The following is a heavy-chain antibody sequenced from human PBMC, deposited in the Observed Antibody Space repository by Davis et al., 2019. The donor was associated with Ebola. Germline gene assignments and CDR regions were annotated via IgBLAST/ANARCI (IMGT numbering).Heavy chain of an antibody. CDR1: GFAFDDYG. Sequence: PGGSLRLSCAASGFAFDDYGMSWVRQAPGKGLEWVAAVSRKGGSYYADSVKGRFTVYRDTAKDTLFLQMDSLRAEDTAVYYCARAGDFWSGSVYYFDYWGQGTLVTVSS. V-gene: IGHV3-23*01. CDR2: VSRKGGS. J-gene: IGHJ4*02. CDR3: ARAGDFWSGSVYYFDY. D-gene: IGHD3-3*01.